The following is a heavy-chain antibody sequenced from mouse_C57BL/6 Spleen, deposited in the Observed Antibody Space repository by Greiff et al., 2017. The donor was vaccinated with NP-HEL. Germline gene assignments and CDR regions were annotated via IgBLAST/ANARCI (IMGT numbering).Heavy chain of an antibody. Sequence: QVQLQQPGAELVKPGASVKLSCKASGYTFTSYWMHWVKQRPGQGLEWIGMIHPNSGSTNYNEKFKSKATLTVDTSPSTAYMQLSSLTSEDTAVYYCASHDGYYTNWGQGTTLTVSS. V-gene: IGHV1-64*01. D-gene: IGHD2-3*01. CDR1: GYTFTSYW. CDR3: ASHDGYYTN. CDR2: IHPNSGST. J-gene: IGHJ2*01.